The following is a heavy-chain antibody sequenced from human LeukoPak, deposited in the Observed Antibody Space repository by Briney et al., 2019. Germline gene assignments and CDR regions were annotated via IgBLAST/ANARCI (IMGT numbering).Heavy chain of an antibody. CDR1: GFTFSDYY. J-gene: IGHJ6*03. D-gene: IGHD3-3*01. CDR2: ISSSGSTI. V-gene: IGHV3-11*04. CDR3: ARGREGVAPVSGYYYMDV. Sequence: GGSLRLSCAASGFTFSDYYMSWIRQAPGKGLEWASYISSSGSTIYYADSVKGRFTISRDNAKNSLYLQMNSLRAGDTAVYYCARGREGVAPVSGYYYMDVWGKGTTVTVSS.